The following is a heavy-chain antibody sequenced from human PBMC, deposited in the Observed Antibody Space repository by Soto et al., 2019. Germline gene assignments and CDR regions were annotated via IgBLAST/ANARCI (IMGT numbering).Heavy chain of an antibody. Sequence: QITLKESGPTLVKPTQTLTLTCTFSGFSLSSSGVGVAWIRQPPGKALESLALIYWDDDEHYNPSLKIRLTITKDISKNQVVLTMTNMDPVDTATYYCAHRYIERGLSGFPNWGQGTLVTVSS. J-gene: IGHJ4*02. D-gene: IGHD3-16*01. CDR1: GFSLSSSGVG. V-gene: IGHV2-5*02. CDR3: AHRYIERGLSGFPN. CDR2: IYWDDDE.